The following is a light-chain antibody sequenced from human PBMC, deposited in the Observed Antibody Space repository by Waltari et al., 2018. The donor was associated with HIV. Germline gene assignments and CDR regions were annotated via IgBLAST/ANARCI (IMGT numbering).Light chain of an antibody. Sequence: DIQMTQSPSSLSASVGDRVTITCRASQAISDSLAWYQQTPVKAPKLLVSAASRRESGVPSRFSGSGSGTEYTLTFSSRQPEDFATYYCQQYHTVPYTFGPGAKVDI. CDR3: QQYHTVPYT. CDR2: AAS. CDR1: QAISDS. V-gene: IGKV1-NL1*01. J-gene: IGKJ3*01.